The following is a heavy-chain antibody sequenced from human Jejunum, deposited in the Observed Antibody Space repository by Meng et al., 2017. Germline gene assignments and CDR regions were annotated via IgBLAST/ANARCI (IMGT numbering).Heavy chain of an antibody. Sequence: QVPVQESGPGLVGPSEPLALTCTVSGGSVSSAAYYWNWIRQPPGKGLEWIGYIYYSGGTTYSPSLNSRVTISIDTAKNQVSLKVSSVTAADTAVYYCAHSSSSSSFGFDYWGQGTLVTVSS. CDR1: GGSVSSAAYY. CDR3: AHSSSSSSFGFDY. J-gene: IGHJ4*02. CDR2: IYYSGGT. D-gene: IGHD6-6*01. V-gene: IGHV4-61*08.